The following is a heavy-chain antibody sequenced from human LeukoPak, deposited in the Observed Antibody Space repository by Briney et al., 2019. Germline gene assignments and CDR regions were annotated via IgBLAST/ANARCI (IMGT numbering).Heavy chain of an antibody. CDR1: GGSFSGYY. Sequence: PSETLSRTCAVYGGSFSGYYWSWIRQPPGKGLEWIGEINHSGNTAYNPSLKSRVIISVDTSKSQFTLKLRSVTAADTAVYHCARWAYLNCTSNGCYDLFFQHWGQGTLVTVSS. J-gene: IGHJ1*01. CDR3: ARWAYLNCTSNGCYDLFFQH. D-gene: IGHD2-2*01. V-gene: IGHV4-34*01. CDR2: INHSGNT.